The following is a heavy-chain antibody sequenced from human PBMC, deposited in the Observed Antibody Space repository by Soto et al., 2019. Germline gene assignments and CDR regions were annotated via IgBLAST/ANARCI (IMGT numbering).Heavy chain of an antibody. V-gene: IGHV3-23*01. CDR2: ISGSGGST. J-gene: IGHJ4*02. D-gene: IGHD3-22*01. CDR1: GFTFSSYA. Sequence: VGSLRLSCAASGFTFSSYAMSWVRQAPGNGLEWVSAISGSGGSTYYSDSVKGRFTISRDNSKNTLYLQMNSLRAEDTAVYYCAKEMTLYYYDSSGPIDYWGQGTLVTVSS. CDR3: AKEMTLYYYDSSGPIDY.